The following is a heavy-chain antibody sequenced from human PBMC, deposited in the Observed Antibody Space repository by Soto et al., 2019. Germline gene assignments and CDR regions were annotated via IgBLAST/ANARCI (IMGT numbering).Heavy chain of an antibody. CDR3: AKVVPNYYDSSSFDY. CDR1: GFTFSSYA. Sequence: PGGSLRLSCAASGFTFSSYAMHWVRQAPGKGLEWVAVISYDGSNKYYADSVKGRFTISRDNSKNTLYLQMNSLRAEDTAVYYCAKVVPNYYDSSSFDYWGQGTLVTVSS. J-gene: IGHJ4*02. V-gene: IGHV3-30-3*01. D-gene: IGHD3-22*01. CDR2: ISYDGSNK.